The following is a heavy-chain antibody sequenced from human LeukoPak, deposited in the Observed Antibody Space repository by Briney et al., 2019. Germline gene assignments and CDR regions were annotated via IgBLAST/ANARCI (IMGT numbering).Heavy chain of an antibody. D-gene: IGHD3-10*01. CDR1: GFSFSNFG. CDR3: AKKNSFGSGAGDPLDV. CDR2: ISYDGSLK. V-gene: IGHV3-30*18. Sequence: GGSLRLSCAASGFSFSNFGLHWVRQAPGKGLEWVAVISYDGSLKYYLDSVKGRFTMSRDNSKNTLYLQMDSLRVEDTAVYYCAKKNSFGSGAGDPLDVWGHGTSVTVPS. J-gene: IGHJ3*01.